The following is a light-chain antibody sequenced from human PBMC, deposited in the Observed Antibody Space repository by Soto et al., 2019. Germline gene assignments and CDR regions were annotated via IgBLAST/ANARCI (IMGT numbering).Light chain of an antibody. CDR2: EVS. CDR1: SSDVGGYNY. Sequence: QSVLTQPASVSGSPGQSITTSCTGTSSDVGGYNYVSWYQQHPGKAPKLMIYEVSNRPSGVSNRFSGSKSGNTASLTISGLQAEDEADYYCISYTRSTTYVFGTGTKLTVL. V-gene: IGLV2-14*01. J-gene: IGLJ1*01. CDR3: ISYTRSTTYV.